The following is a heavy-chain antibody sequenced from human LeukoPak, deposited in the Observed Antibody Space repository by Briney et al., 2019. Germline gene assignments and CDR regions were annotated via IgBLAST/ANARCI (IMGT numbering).Heavy chain of an antibody. CDR2: ISSSSSYI. CDR3: ARLRYSSSLFDP. CDR1: GFTFSSYS. J-gene: IGHJ5*02. V-gene: IGHV3-21*01. D-gene: IGHD6-19*01. Sequence: PGGSLRLSCAASGFTFSSYSMNWVRQAPGKGLEWVSSISSSSSYIYYADSVKGRFTASRDNAKNSLYLQMNSLRVEDTAVYYCARLRYSSSLFDPWGQGTLVTVSS.